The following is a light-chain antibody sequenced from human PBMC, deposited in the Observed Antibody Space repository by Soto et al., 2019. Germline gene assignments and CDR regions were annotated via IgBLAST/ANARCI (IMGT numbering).Light chain of an antibody. CDR3: SSYTSRDTLV. J-gene: IGLJ2*01. V-gene: IGLV2-14*01. CDR1: SSDVGGYNY. CDR2: DVS. Sequence: QSVLTQPASVSGSPGQSITISCTGTSSDVGGYNYVSWYQQHPGTAPKVVIYDVSSRPSGVSNRFSGSKSDNTASLTISGLQAEDEADYYCSSYTSRDTLVFGGGTKLTVL.